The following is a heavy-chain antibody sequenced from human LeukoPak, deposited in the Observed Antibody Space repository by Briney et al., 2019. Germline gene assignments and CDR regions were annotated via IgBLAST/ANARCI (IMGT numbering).Heavy chain of an antibody. V-gene: IGHV3-7*01. D-gene: IGHD2-2*01. CDR2: IKQDESEK. CDR1: GFTFSNYW. Sequence: PGGSLRLSCAASGFTFSNYWMYWVRQAPGKGLEWVANIKQDESEKYYVDSVKGRFTISRDNAKNSLYLQMNSLRAEDTAVYYCARDRGYCGSTSCPHYYYGMDVWGQGTTVTVSS. CDR3: ARDRGYCGSTSCPHYYYGMDV. J-gene: IGHJ6*02.